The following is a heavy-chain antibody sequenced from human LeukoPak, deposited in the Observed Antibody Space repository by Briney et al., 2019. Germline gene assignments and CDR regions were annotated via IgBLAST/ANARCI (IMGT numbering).Heavy chain of an antibody. CDR2: INPNSGGT. V-gene: IGHV1-2*02. Sequence: ASVKVSCKASGYTFTGYYMHWVRQAPGQGLEWMGWINPNSGGTNYAQKFQGRVTMTRDTSISTAYMELSRLRSDDTAVYYCARDLGILTIPDYWGQGTLVTVSS. D-gene: IGHD3-9*01. CDR1: GYTFTGYY. CDR3: ARDLGILTIPDY. J-gene: IGHJ4*02.